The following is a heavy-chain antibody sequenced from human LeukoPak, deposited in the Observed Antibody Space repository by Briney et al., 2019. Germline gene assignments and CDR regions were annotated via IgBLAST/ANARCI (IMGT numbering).Heavy chain of an antibody. D-gene: IGHD3-22*01. CDR1: RFTFSRYW. CDR2: INIDGIST. Sequence: GGSLRLSCAASRFTFSRYWMHWVRQAPGKGLVWVSRINIDGISTSYADSVKGRFTISRDNAKNTLYLQMNSLRAEDTAVYYCARDGNYYDSSGPADYWGQGTLITVSS. J-gene: IGHJ4*02. CDR3: ARDGNYYDSSGPADY. V-gene: IGHV3-74*01.